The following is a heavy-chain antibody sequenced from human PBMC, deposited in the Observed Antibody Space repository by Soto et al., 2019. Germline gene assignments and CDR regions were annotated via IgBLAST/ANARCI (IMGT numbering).Heavy chain of an antibody. Sequence: GGSLRLSCAASGFTFSSYGMHWVRQAPGKGLEWVAVIPYDGSNKYYADSVKGRFTISRDNSKNTLYLQMNSLRAEDTAVYYCAKNPLSGGWSFDYWGQGTLVTVSS. CDR1: GFTFSSYG. J-gene: IGHJ4*02. CDR3: AKNPLSGGWSFDY. D-gene: IGHD6-19*01. CDR2: IPYDGSNK. V-gene: IGHV3-30*18.